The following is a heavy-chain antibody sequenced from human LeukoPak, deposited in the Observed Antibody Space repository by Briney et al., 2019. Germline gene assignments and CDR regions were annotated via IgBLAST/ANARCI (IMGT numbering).Heavy chain of an antibody. CDR3: ARGLKVDYYDSSGPDY. CDR1: GFTFSTYA. Sequence: GGSLRLSCAASGFTFSTYAMNWVRQAPGKGLEWVSSISGSSDYIYYADSVKGRFTISRDNAKDSLYLQMNSLRVEDTAVYYCARGLKVDYYDSSGPDYWGQGTLVTVSS. CDR2: ISGSSDYI. J-gene: IGHJ4*02. D-gene: IGHD3-22*01. V-gene: IGHV3-21*01.